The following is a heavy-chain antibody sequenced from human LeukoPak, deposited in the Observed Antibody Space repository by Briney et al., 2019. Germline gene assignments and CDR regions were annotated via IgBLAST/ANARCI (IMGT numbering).Heavy chain of an antibody. CDR3: ARDYASKYYYGSGSPIDY. CDR1: GGSISSYY. V-gene: IGHV4-4*07. J-gene: IGHJ4*02. Sequence: SETLSLACTVSGGSISSYYWSWIRQPAGKGLEWIGRIYISGSTNYNPSLKSRVTISVDTSKNQFSLKLSSVTAADTAVYYCARDYASKYYYGSGSPIDYWGQGTLVTVSS. CDR2: IYISGST. D-gene: IGHD3-10*01.